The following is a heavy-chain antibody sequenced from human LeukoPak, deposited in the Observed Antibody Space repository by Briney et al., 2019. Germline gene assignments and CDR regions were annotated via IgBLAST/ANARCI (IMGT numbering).Heavy chain of an antibody. J-gene: IGHJ4*02. V-gene: IGHV3-23*01. CDR2: ISADGGYT. CDR1: GFTFSTYA. CDR3: AKAGRGQYGPGAPT. Sequence: GGSLRLSCAASGFTFSTYAMNWFRQAPGKGLEWVSAISADGGYTYYADSVKGRFTMSRDNSRNTLFLQMSTLRADDTAVYYCAKAGRGQYGPGAPTWGQGTLVTASS. D-gene: IGHD1-26*01.